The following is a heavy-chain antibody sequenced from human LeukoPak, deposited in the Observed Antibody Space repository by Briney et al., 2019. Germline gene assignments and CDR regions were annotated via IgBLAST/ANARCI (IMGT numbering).Heavy chain of an antibody. CDR3: ARGLYYYEGD. CDR1: GGSISSGDYY. V-gene: IGHV4-30-4*08. J-gene: IGHJ4*02. CDR2: IYYSGST. D-gene: IGHD3-22*01. Sequence: SETLSLTCTVSGGSISSGDYYWSWIRQPPGKGLEWTEYIYYSGSTYYNPSLKSRVTISVDTSKNQFSLKLSSVTAADTAVYYCARGLYYYEGDWGQGTLVTVSS.